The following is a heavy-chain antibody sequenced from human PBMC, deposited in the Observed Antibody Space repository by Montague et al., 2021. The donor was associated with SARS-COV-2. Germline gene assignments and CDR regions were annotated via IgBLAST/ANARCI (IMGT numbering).Heavy chain of an antibody. CDR3: ARGMIWEVTTRFDY. J-gene: IGHJ4*02. D-gene: IGHD3-10*01. V-gene: IGHV4-39*02. CDR2: IYYSGTT. CDR1: YGSIISSAYY. Sequence: SETLSLTCSVSYGSIISSAYYWGWIRQPPGKELEWIGNIYYSGTTYYNPSLQSRGTISVDTSKNHLSLRLSSVTAADTAVYFCARGMIWEVTTRFDYWGQGSQVTVSS.